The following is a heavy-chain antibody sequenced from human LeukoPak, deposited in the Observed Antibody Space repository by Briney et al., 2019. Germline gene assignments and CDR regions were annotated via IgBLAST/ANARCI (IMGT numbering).Heavy chain of an antibody. CDR2: IYYSGST. J-gene: IGHJ4*02. D-gene: IGHD5-24*01. V-gene: IGHV4-59*01. Sequence: PSETLSLTCTVSGGSISSYYWSWIRQPPGKGLEWIGYIYYSGSTNYNPSLKSRVTISVDTSKNQFSLKLSSVTAADTAVYYCARVAATIPRYYFDYWGQGTLVTVSS. CDR1: GGSISSYY. CDR3: ARVAATIPRYYFDY.